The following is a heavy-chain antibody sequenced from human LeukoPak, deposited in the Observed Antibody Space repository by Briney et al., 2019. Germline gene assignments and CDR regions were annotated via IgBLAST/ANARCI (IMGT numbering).Heavy chain of an antibody. Sequence: GGSLRHSCAPSGFTLCSSWMRWVRPAREGGGECVAYIWQDGSETYYVDSVKGRFTISRDNAKNTLYLQMNSLRAEDTAVYFCARVVPPLYYFDYWGQGTLVTVSS. CDR3: ARVVPPLYYFDY. J-gene: IGHJ4*02. D-gene: IGHD3-10*01. CDR1: GFTLCSSW. V-gene: IGHV3-7*01. CDR2: IWQDGSET.